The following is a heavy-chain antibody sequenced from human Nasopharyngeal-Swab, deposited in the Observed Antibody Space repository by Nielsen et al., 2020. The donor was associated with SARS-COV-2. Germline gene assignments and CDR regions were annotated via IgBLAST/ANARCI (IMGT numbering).Heavy chain of an antibody. CDR2: IYYSGST. V-gene: IGHV4-31*03. CDR3: ARSMYCSSTSCRYYFDY. J-gene: IGHJ4*02. D-gene: IGHD2-2*01. CDR1: GGSFSSAGYF. Sequence: SETLSLTCTVSGGSFSSAGYFWTWIRQHPGKGLERIGYIYYSGSTYYNPSLKSRVTISVDTSKNHFSLKLSSVTAADTAVYFCARSMYCSSTSCRYYFDYWGQGTLVTVSS.